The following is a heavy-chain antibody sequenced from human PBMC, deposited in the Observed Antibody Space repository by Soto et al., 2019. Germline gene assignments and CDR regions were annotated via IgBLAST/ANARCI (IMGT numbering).Heavy chain of an antibody. D-gene: IGHD3-16*01. CDR3: AKEGARWYFDL. Sequence: QVQLVESGGGVVQPGRSLRLSCAASGFTFSSYGMHWVRQAPGKGLEWVAVISYDGSNKYYADSVKGRFTISRDNSKNTLYLQMNSLRAEDTAVYYCAKEGARWYFDLWGRGTLVTVSS. J-gene: IGHJ2*01. V-gene: IGHV3-30*18. CDR1: GFTFSSYG. CDR2: ISYDGSNK.